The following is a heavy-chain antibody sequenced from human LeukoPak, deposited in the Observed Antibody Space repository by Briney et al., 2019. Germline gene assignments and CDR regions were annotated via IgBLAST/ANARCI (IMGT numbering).Heavy chain of an antibody. D-gene: IGHD5-24*01. CDR2: IIPIVGIA. J-gene: IGHJ4*02. CDR3: AGDGEMATIYFDY. CDR1: GGTFSSYA. V-gene: IGHV1-69*04. Sequence: GASVKVSCKASGGTFSSYAISWVRQAPGQGLEWMGTIIPIVGIANYAQKFQGRVTITADKFTSTAYMELSSLRSEDTAVYYCAGDGEMATIYFDYWGQGTLVTVSS.